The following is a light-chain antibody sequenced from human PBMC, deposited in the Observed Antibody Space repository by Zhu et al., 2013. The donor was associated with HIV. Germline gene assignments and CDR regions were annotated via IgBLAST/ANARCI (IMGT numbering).Light chain of an antibody. CDR3: QQYNNWPPWT. CDR1: QNVGRN. V-gene: IGKV3-15*01. CDR2: GAS. J-gene: IGKJ1*01. Sequence: IVMSQSPATVSVSPGERVTLSCRASQNVGRNVAWYQQQFGQPPRLLIYGASTRETGVPARFSGSGSGTDFTLIISSLQSEDFAVYYCQQYNNWPPWTFGQGTERWRSN.